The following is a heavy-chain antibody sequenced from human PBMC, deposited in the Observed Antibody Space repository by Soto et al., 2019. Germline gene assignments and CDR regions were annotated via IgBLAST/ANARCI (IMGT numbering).Heavy chain of an antibody. CDR3: ARDADCSGGSCFWYYYGMDV. D-gene: IGHD2-15*01. CDR1: GDSVSSNSAA. CDR2: TYYRSKWYN. Sequence: PSQTLSLTCAISGDSVSSNSAAWNWIRQSPSRGLEWLGRTYYRSKWYNDYAVSVKSRITINPDTSKNQFSLQLNSVTPEDTAVYYCARDADCSGGSCFWYYYGMDVWGQGTTVTVSS. V-gene: IGHV6-1*01. J-gene: IGHJ6*02.